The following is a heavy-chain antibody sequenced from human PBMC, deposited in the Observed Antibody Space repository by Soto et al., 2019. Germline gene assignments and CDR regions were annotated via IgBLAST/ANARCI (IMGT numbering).Heavy chain of an antibody. V-gene: IGHV3-33*08. CDR3: ARDSHVGSGWQLTADY. CDR1: GFTFSNAW. CDR2: IWYDGSNK. Sequence: PGGSLRLSCVVSGFTFSNAWMTWVRQAPGKGLEWVAVIWYDGSNKYYAESVKGRFTISRDNSKNTLYLQMNSLRAEDTAVYYCARDSHVGSGWQLTADYWGQGTPVTVSS. J-gene: IGHJ4*02. D-gene: IGHD6-19*01.